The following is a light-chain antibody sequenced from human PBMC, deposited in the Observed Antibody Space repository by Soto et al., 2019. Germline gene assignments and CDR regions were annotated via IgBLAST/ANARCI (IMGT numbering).Light chain of an antibody. CDR3: QSYDSSRTDVV. J-gene: IGLJ2*01. CDR1: SSNIGAGYD. Sequence: QSALTQPPSVSGAPGQRVTISCTGSSSNIGAGYDVHWYQQLPGTAPKLLIYGNSNRPSGVPDRFSGSKSGTSASLAITGLQAEDEADYYCQSYDSSRTDVVFGGGTKVTVL. V-gene: IGLV1-40*01. CDR2: GNS.